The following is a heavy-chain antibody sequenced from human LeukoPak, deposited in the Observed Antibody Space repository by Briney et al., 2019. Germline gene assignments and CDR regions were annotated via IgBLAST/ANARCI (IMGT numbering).Heavy chain of an antibody. J-gene: IGHJ4*02. V-gene: IGHV4-34*01. D-gene: IGHD5-18*01. Sequence: PSETLSLTCAVYGGSFSGYYWSWIRQPPGKGLEWIGEINHSGSTNYNPSLKSRVTISVDTSKNQFSLKLSFVTAADTAVYYCARGAQLWDHWGQGTLVTVSS. CDR2: INHSGST. CDR1: GGSFSGYY. CDR3: ARGAQLWDH.